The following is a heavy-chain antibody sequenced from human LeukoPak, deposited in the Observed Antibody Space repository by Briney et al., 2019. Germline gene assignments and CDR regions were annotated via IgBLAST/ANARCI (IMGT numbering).Heavy chain of an antibody. CDR3: ASEFGWYFDY. Sequence: GGSLRLSCAASGFTFSSYSMNWVRQAPGKGLEWVSSISSSSSYIYYADSVRGRFTISRDNAKNSLYLQMNSLRAEDTAVYYCASEFGWYFDYWGQGTMVTVSS. J-gene: IGHJ4*02. CDR1: GFTFSSYS. V-gene: IGHV3-21*01. CDR2: ISSSSSYI. D-gene: IGHD3-16*01.